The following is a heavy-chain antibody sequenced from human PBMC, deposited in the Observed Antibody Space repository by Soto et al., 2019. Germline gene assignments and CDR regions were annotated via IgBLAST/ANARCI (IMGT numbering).Heavy chain of an antibody. CDR1: GDYVSSGGYY. CDR3: ARENFGVIIHDAFDL. D-gene: IGHD2-8*01. CDR2: IYDSETT. J-gene: IGHJ3*01. Sequence: SSETLSLTCTVSGDYVSSGGYYWNWIRQHPGRGLEWLGYIYDSETTYYNPSLESRLSISVDASKNQFSLKVTSVTPADTAVYYCARENFGVIIHDAFDLWGQGTMVTVSS. V-gene: IGHV4-31*03.